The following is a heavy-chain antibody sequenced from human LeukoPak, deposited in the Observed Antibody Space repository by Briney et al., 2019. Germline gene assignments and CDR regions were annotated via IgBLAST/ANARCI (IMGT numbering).Heavy chain of an antibody. D-gene: IGHD6-19*01. Sequence: PSETLSLTCTVSGGSISSGGYYWSWIRQHPGKGLEWIGYIYYSGSTYYNPSLKSRVTISVDTSKNQFSLKLSSVTAADTAVYYCARDVGGNGYFDYWGQGTLVTVSS. J-gene: IGHJ4*02. CDR2: IYYSGST. CDR1: GGSISSGGYY. V-gene: IGHV4-31*03. CDR3: ARDVGGNGYFDY.